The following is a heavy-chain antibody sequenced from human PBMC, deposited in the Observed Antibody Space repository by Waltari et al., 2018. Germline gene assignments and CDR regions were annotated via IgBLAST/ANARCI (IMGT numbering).Heavy chain of an antibody. CDR3: ARDYYGSGSYFVLGYYFDY. V-gene: IGHV1-69*01. Sequence: QVQLVQSGAEVKKPGSSVKVSCKASGGTFSSYAISWVRQAPGQGLEWMGGIIPIFGTANYAQKFQGRVTITADESTSTAYMELSSLRSEDTAVYYCARDYYGSGSYFVLGYYFDYWGQGTLVTVSS. J-gene: IGHJ4*02. D-gene: IGHD3-10*01. CDR2: IIPIFGTA. CDR1: GGTFSSYA.